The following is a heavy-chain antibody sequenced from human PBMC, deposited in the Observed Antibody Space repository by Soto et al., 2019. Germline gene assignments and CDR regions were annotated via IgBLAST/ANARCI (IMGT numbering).Heavy chain of an antibody. Sequence: PSETLSLTCTVSGGSFSSYYWSWIRQPPGKGLEWIGYIYYTGSIICNPSLKSRVTMSVDMSMKQFSLKLNSVTAADTAVYYCARTTTLENYFDYWGQGTLVTVSS. D-gene: IGHD2-15*01. J-gene: IGHJ4*02. CDR3: ARTTTLENYFDY. V-gene: IGHV4-59*01. CDR2: IYYTGSI. CDR1: GGSFSSYY.